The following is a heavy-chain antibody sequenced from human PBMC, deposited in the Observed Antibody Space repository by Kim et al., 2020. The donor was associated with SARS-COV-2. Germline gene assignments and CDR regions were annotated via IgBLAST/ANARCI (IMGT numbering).Heavy chain of an antibody. CDR3: ARDAYYDSTSAFDI. Sequence: SVKVSCKASGGTFSSYAISWVRQAPGQGLEWMGGIIPIFGTANYAQKFQGRVTITADESTSTAYMELSSLRSEDTAVYYCARDAYYDSTSAFDIWGQGTMVTVSS. V-gene: IGHV1-69*13. CDR1: GGTFSSYA. D-gene: IGHD3-22*01. CDR2: IIPIFGTA. J-gene: IGHJ3*02.